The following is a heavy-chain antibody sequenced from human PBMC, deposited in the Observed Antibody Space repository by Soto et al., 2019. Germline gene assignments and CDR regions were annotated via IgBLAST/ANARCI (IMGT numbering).Heavy chain of an antibody. D-gene: IGHD1-26*01. V-gene: IGHV3-23*01. Sequence: GGSLRLSCAASGFTFSSYAMSWVRQAPGKGLEWVSAISGSGGSTYYADSVKGRFTISRDNSKNTLYLQMNSLRAEDTAVYYCAKRGSGSYFSWYFDLWGRGTLVTVSS. CDR1: GFTFSSYA. CDR3: AKRGSGSYFSWYFDL. J-gene: IGHJ2*01. CDR2: ISGSGGST.